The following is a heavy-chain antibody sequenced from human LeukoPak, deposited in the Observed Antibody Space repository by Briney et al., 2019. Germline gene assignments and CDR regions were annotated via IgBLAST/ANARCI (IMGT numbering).Heavy chain of an antibody. V-gene: IGHV1-69*05. D-gene: IGHD4-17*01. CDR3: ARGSGDYVPYYYYYGMDV. CDR1: GGTFSSYA. CDR2: IIPIFGTA. Sequence: ASVKVSCKASGGTFSSYAISWVRQAPGQGLEWMGGIIPIFGTANYAQKLQGRVTMTTDTSTSTAYMELRSLRSDDTAVYYCARGSGDYVPYYYYYGMDVWGQGTTVTVSS. J-gene: IGHJ6*02.